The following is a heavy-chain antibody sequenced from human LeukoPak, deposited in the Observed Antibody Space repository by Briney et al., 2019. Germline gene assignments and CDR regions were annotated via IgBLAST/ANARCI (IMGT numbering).Heavy chain of an antibody. CDR2: IYYSGST. CDR1: GGSISSGDYY. V-gene: IGHV4-30-4*08. CDR3: ATSHRASGGAFDI. Sequence: SQTLSLTCTVSGGSISSGDYYWSWIRQPPGKGLEWIGYIYYSGSTYYNPSLKSRVTISVDTSKNQFSLKLSSVTAADTAVYYCATSHRASGGAFDIWGQGTVVTVSS. J-gene: IGHJ3*02.